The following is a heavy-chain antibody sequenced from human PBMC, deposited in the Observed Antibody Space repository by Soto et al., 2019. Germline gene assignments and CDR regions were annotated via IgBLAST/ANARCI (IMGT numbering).Heavy chain of an antibody. CDR1: GGTFSSYA. CDR3: AGEVGGGYYYGMDV. D-gene: IGHD3-16*01. CDR2: IIPIFGTA. J-gene: IGHJ6*02. Sequence: QVQLVQSGAEVKKPGSSVKVSCKASGGTFSSYAISWVRQAPGQGLEWMGGIIPIFGTANYAQKFQGRVTITADESTSPAYMELSSLRSEDTAGYYCAGEVGGGYYYGMDVWGQGTTVTVSS. V-gene: IGHV1-69*12.